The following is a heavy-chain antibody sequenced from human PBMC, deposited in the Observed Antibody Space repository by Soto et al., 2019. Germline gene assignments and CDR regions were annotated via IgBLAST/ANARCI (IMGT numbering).Heavy chain of an antibody. Sequence: QVQLVQSGAEVKKPGASVKVSCKASGYTFTIYGISWVRQAPGQGLEWMGWISGYNGNTNYAQNLQDRVTLTTDASTSSVHMELRSLRSDDTAVYYCARVDYYDSSGYYGYWGQGTLITVSS. D-gene: IGHD3-22*01. CDR2: ISGYNGNT. CDR3: ARVDYYDSSGYYGY. J-gene: IGHJ4*02. CDR1: GYTFTIYG. V-gene: IGHV1-18*04.